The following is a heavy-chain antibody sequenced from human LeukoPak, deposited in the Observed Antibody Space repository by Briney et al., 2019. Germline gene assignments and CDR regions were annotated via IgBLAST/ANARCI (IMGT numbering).Heavy chain of an antibody. CDR1: GFTVSSNY. V-gene: IGHV3-53*01. J-gene: IGHJ4*02. D-gene: IGHD3-22*01. CDR2: IYSGGST. Sequence: PGGSLRLSCAASGFTVSSNYMSWVRQAPGKGLEWVSVIYSGGSTYYADSVKGRFTISRDNSKNTLYLQMNSLRAEDTAVYYCARGPRDSRGYYLAWDYFDYWGQGTLVTVSS. CDR3: ARGPRDSRGYYLAWDYFDY.